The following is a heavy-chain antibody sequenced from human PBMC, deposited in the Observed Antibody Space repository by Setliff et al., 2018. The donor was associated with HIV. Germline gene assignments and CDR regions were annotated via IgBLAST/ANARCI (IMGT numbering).Heavy chain of an antibody. CDR1: GGSIVSSSYY. Sequence: LSLTCTVPGGSIVSSSYYWGWIRQPPGKGLEWIGTMYYRGTTYNNPSLKSRVTFSADTSKNQFSLNLNSVTATDTAVYYCARQGLTMNRGVPAPILYYFDYWGPGILVTVSS. J-gene: IGHJ4*02. D-gene: IGHD3-10*01. V-gene: IGHV4-39*01. CDR3: ARQGLTMNRGVPAPILYYFDY. CDR2: MYYRGTT.